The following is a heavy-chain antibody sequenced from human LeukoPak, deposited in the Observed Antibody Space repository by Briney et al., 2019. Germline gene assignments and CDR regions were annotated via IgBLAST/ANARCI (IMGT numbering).Heavy chain of an antibody. CDR3: ARDLNYGGNLGY. J-gene: IGHJ4*02. CDR2: ISSSSSYI. Sequence: PGGTLRLSCAASGFTFSSYSMNWVRQAPGKGLEWVSSISSSSSYIYYADSVKGRFTISRDNATNSLYLQMNSLRAEDTAVYYCARDLNYGGNLGYWGQGTLVTVSS. CDR1: GFTFSSYS. D-gene: IGHD4-23*01. V-gene: IGHV3-21*01.